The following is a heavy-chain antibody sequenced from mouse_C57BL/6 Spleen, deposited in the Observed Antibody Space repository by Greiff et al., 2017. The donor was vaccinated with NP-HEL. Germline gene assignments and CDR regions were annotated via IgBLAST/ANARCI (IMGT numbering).Heavy chain of an antibody. Sequence: VKLQQSGAELARPGASVKLSCKASGYTFTSYGISWVKQRTGQGLEWIGEIYPRSGNTYYNEKFKGKATLTADKSSSTAYMELRSLTSEDSAVYFCARPYGSSYVTYYAMDYWGQGTSVTVSS. CDR2: IYPRSGNT. V-gene: IGHV1-81*01. CDR3: ARPYGSSYVTYYAMDY. CDR1: GYTFTSYG. J-gene: IGHJ4*01. D-gene: IGHD1-1*01.